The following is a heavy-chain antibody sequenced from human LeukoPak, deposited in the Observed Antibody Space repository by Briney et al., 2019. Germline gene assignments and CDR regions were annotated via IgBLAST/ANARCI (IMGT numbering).Heavy chain of an antibody. V-gene: IGHV3-11*04. D-gene: IGHD3-16*01. J-gene: IGHJ4*02. CDR2: MTGSSSTI. CDR1: GFTFRDYY. CDR3: ARGGGGPTDS. Sequence: GGSLRLSCVASGFTFRDYYMSWIRQAPGKGLEWVSYMTGSSSTIYYADSVKGRFTISRDNAKSSLYLQMNSLRAEDTALYYCARGGGGPTDSWGQGTLVTVSP.